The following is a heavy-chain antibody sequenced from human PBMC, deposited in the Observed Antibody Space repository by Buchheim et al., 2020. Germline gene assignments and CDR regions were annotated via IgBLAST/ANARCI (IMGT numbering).Heavy chain of an antibody. CDR1: GGSISSYY. CDR2: IYYSGST. Sequence: QVQLQESGPGLVKPSETLSLTCTVSGGSISSYYWSWIRQPPGKGLEWIGYIYYSGSTNYNPSLKSRVTISVDTSKNQFSLKLSSVTAADTAVYYCARLTVRRDCSSTGCYRTYYYYGMDVWGQGTT. V-gene: IGHV4-59*08. CDR3: ARLTVRRDCSSTGCYRTYYYYGMDV. J-gene: IGHJ6*02. D-gene: IGHD2-2*01.